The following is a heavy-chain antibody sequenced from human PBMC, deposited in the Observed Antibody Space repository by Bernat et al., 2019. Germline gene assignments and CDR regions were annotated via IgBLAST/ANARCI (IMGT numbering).Heavy chain of an antibody. J-gene: IGHJ3*01. D-gene: IGHD1-1*01. CDR1: GFTFSSYE. Sequence: EVQLVESGGGLVQPGGSLRLSCAASGFTFSSYEMNWVRQAPGKGLEWVSYISSSGSTIYYADSVKGRFTISRDNAKNSLYLQMNSLRAEDTAVYYCARSADSRLEGPLWGQGTMVTVSS. CDR3: ARSADSRLEGPL. CDR2: ISSSGSTI. V-gene: IGHV3-48*03.